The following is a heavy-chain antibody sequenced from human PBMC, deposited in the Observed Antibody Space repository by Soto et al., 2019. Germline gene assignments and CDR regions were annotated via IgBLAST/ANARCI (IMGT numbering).Heavy chain of an antibody. D-gene: IGHD5-18*01. CDR3: AHEIYSYGPDY. J-gene: IGHJ4*02. Sequence: QITLKESGPTLVKPTQTLTLTSTFSGFSLSTSGVGVGWIRQSPGKALEWLALIYWDDDKRYSPSLKSRLTISQDTSKNQVVLTITNVDPVDTATYPFAHEIYSYGPDYWGQGTLVTVSS. CDR2: IYWDDDK. V-gene: IGHV2-5*02. CDR1: GFSLSTSGVG.